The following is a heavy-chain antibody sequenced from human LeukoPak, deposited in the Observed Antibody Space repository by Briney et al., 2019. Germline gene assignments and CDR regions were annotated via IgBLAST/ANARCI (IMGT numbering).Heavy chain of an antibody. CDR3: ARDYDSSGSYFDY. CDR1: GGTFSSYA. Sequence: SVKVSCKASGGTFSSYAISWVRQAPGQGLGWMGRIIPILGIANYAQKFQGRVTITADKSTSTAYMELSSLRSEDTAVYYCARDYDSSGSYFDYWGQGTLVTVSS. V-gene: IGHV1-69*04. J-gene: IGHJ4*02. D-gene: IGHD3-22*01. CDR2: IIPILGIA.